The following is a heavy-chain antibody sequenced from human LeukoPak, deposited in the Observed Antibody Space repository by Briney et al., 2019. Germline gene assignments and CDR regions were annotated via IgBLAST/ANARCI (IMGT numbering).Heavy chain of an antibody. CDR2: IYYSGST. J-gene: IGHJ5*02. CDR1: GYSISSSSYY. CDR3: AAQDYGDYLNWFDP. Sequence: SETLSLTCTVSGYSISSSSYYWGWIRQPPGKGLEWIGSIYYSGSTYYNPSLKSRVTISVDTSKNQFSLKLSSVTAADTAVYYCAAQDYGDYLNWFDPWGQGTLVTISS. D-gene: IGHD4-17*01. V-gene: IGHV4-39*01.